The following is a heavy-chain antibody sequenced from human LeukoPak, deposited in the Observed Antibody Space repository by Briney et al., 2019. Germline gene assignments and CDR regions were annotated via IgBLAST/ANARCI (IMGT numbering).Heavy chain of an antibody. Sequence: GGSLRLSCAASGFTFSSYWMSWVRQAPGKGLEWVANIKQDGSEKYYVDSVKGRFTISRDNAKNSLYLQMNSLRAEDTAVYYCARGSSDDYGDYGKIDYWGQGTLVTVSS. V-gene: IGHV3-7*03. D-gene: IGHD4-17*01. CDR1: GFTFSSYW. J-gene: IGHJ4*02. CDR3: ARGSSDDYGDYGKIDY. CDR2: IKQDGSEK.